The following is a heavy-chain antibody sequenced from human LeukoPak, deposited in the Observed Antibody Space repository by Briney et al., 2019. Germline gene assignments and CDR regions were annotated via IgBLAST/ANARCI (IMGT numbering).Heavy chain of an antibody. Sequence: GASVKVSCKASGGTFSSYAISWVRQAPGQGLEWMGGIIPIFSTANYAQKFRGRVTITADKSTRTAYMELSSLRSEDTAVYYCARELSQYLWFGELSNYYYMDVWGKGTTVTISS. CDR1: GGTFSSYA. J-gene: IGHJ6*03. V-gene: IGHV1-69*06. CDR2: IIPIFSTA. D-gene: IGHD3-10*01. CDR3: ARELSQYLWFGELSNYYYMDV.